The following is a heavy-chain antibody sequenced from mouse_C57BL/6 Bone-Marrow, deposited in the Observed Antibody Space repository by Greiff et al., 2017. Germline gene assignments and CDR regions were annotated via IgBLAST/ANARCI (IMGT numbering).Heavy chain of an antibody. CDR3: ARGDWEWYFDV. CDR1: GYTFTSYW. J-gene: IGHJ1*03. V-gene: IGHV1-52*01. Sequence: VQLQQPGAELVRPGSSVKLSCKASGYTFTSYWMHWVKQRPIQGLEWIGNIDPSDSETHYNQKFKDKATLTVDKSSSTAYMQLSSLASEDSAVYYCARGDWEWYFDVWGTGTTVTVSS. D-gene: IGHD4-1*01. CDR2: IDPSDSET.